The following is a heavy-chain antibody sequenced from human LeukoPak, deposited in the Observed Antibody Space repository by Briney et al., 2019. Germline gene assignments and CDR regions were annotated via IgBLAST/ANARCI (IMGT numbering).Heavy chain of an antibody. Sequence: SVKVSCKASGGTFSSYAISWVRQAPGQGLEWMGGIIPIFGTANYAQKFQGRVTITADESTSTAYMELRSLRSDDTAVYYCARGATVTRPHFDYWGQGTLVTVSS. CDR3: ARGATVTRPHFDY. CDR2: IIPIFGTA. D-gene: IGHD4-17*01. J-gene: IGHJ4*02. CDR1: GGTFSSYA. V-gene: IGHV1-69*13.